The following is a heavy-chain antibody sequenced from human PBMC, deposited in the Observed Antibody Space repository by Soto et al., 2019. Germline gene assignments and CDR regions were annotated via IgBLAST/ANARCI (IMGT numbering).Heavy chain of an antibody. V-gene: IGHV3-30*18. D-gene: IGHD1-26*01. CDR1: GXTFSSYC. Sequence: GSLRLSCAASGXTFSSYCMHWVRRAPGKGLEWVAVISYDGSNKYYADSVKGRFTISRENSKNTLYLKMNSLRAEDTAVYYCAKDASGSYFDYWGQGTLGTVSS. CDR3: AKDASGSYFDY. CDR2: ISYDGSNK. J-gene: IGHJ4*02.